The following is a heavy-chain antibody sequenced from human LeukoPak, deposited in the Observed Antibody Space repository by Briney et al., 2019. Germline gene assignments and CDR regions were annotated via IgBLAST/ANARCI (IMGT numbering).Heavy chain of an antibody. V-gene: IGHV3-64*01. Sequence: PGGSLRLSCAASGFTFSSYAMHWVRQAPGKGLEYVSAISSNGGSTYYANSVKGRFTISRDNSKNTLYLQMGSLRAEDMAVYYCARGDSSGYYYSVLRYWGQGTLVTVSS. CDR1: GFTFSSYA. J-gene: IGHJ4*02. CDR3: ARGDSSGYYYSVLRY. D-gene: IGHD3-22*01. CDR2: ISSNGGST.